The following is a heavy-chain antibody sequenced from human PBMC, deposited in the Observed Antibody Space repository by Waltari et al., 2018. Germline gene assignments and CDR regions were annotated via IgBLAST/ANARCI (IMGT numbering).Heavy chain of an antibody. CDR3: ARDPGTYYYDSSGFPDAFDI. J-gene: IGHJ3*02. CDR2: T. Sequence: TNYNPSLKSRVTISVDTSKNQFALKLSSLTAADTAVYYCARDPGTYYYDSSGFPDAFDIWGQGTMVTVSS. D-gene: IGHD3-22*01. V-gene: IGHV4-59*01.